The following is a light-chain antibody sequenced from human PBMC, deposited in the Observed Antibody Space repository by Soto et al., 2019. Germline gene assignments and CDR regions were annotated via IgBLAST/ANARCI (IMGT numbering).Light chain of an antibody. CDR1: ENVRTF. V-gene: IGKV3-11*01. Sequence: EVVLTQSPATLSLSPGERATLSCRASENVRTFVDWYQQKPGQAPRLLIFGASNRATGIPARFSGSGSGTDFTLTISNLEPEDFAVYYCQVRTNWSIAFGRGTRLETK. CDR3: QVRTNWSIA. J-gene: IGKJ5*01. CDR2: GAS.